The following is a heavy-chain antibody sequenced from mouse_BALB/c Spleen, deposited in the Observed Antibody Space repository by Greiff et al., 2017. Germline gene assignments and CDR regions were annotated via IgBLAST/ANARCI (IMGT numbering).Heavy chain of an antibody. CDR1: GYSFTSYV. Sequence: EVQLQQSGPELVKPGASVKMSCKASGYSFTSYVMHWVKQKPGQGLEWIGYINPYNDGTNYNEKFKGKATLTSDKSSSTAYMELSSLTSEDAADYYCAGRDFATAEAMDYWGQGTSVTVSS. J-gene: IGHJ4*01. CDR2: INPYNDGT. D-gene: IGHD1-2*01. V-gene: IGHV1-14*01. CDR3: AGRDFATAEAMDY.